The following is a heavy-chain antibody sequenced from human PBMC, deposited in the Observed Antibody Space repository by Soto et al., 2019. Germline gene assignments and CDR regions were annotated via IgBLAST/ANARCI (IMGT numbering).Heavy chain of an antibody. CDR1: GGSISSYY. V-gene: IGHV4-59*01. CDR2: IYYSGST. J-gene: IGHJ4*02. CDR3: ASSSDQLVLVY. D-gene: IGHD6-13*01. Sequence: QVQLQESGPGLVKPSETLSLTCTVSGGSISSYYWSWIRQPPGKGLEWIGYIYYSGSTNYNPSLKSRVTISVDTSKNQFSLKLSSVTAADTAVYYCASSSDQLVLVYWGQGTLVTVSS.